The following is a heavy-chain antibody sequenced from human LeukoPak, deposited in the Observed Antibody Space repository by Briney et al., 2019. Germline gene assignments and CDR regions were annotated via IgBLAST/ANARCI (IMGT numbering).Heavy chain of an antibody. D-gene: IGHD6-6*01. CDR2: IYYSGST. CDR1: GGSISSYY. CDR3: ARHYSSSSDFDY. V-gene: IGHV4-59*08. J-gene: IGHJ4*02. Sequence: PSETLSLTCTVSGGSISSYYWSWIRQPPGKGLEWIGYIYYSGSTNYNPSLKSRVTISVDTSKNQFSLKLSSVTAADTAVYYCARHYSSSSDFDYWGQGTLVTVST.